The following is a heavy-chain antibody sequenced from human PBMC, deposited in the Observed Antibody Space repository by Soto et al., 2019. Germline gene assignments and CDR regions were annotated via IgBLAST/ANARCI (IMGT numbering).Heavy chain of an antibody. CDR1: GLPVSSNY. CDR2: LYSGGTT. D-gene: IGHD6-19*01. J-gene: IGHJ2*01. CDR3: ARDIAVAAMVDWYFDL. V-gene: IGHV3-53*01. Sequence: EVQLVESGGGLIQPGGSLRLSCAGSGLPVSSNYMSWVRQAPGKGLEWVSVLYSGGTTYYADSVKGRFTISRDNSKNTLYLQMNNLRAEDTAVYYCARDIAVAAMVDWYFDLWGRGTLVTVSS.